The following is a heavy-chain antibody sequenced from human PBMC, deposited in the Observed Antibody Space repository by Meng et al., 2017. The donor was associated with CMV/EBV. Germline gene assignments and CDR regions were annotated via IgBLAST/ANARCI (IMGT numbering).Heavy chain of an antibody. V-gene: IGHV3-23*01. CDR1: GFTFSSYA. J-gene: IGHJ6*02. D-gene: IGHD6-19*01. CDR2: ISGSGGST. CDR3: AREYSSGWRRYYYYGMDV. Sequence: GESLKISCAASGFTFSSYAMSWVRQAPGKGLEWVSAISGSGGSTYYADSVKGRFTLSRDNSKNTLYLQMNSLRAEDTAVYYCAREYSSGWRRYYYYGMDVWGQGTTVTVSS.